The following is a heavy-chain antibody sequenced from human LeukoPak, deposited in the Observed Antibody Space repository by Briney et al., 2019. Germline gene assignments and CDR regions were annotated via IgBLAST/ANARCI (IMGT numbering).Heavy chain of an antibody. J-gene: IGHJ5*02. Sequence: SETQSLTCAVSGYSISSGYYWGWIRPPPGKELEWIGSMYYSGSTCYNPSLKSRVTISVDTSKNQFSLKLSSVTAVDTAVYYWSREQDQLGYCSSTSCQSSGNWFDPWGQGTLVTVSS. CDR2: MYYSGST. CDR3: SREQDQLGYCSSTSCQSSGNWFDP. D-gene: IGHD2-2*01. V-gene: IGHV4-38-2*02. CDR1: GYSISSGYY.